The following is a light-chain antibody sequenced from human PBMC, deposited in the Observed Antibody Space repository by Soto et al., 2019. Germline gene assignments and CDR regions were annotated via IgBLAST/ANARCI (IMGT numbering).Light chain of an antibody. CDR1: SSDVGGYNY. CDR2: DVS. Sequence: QSALTQPASVSGSPGQSITISCTGTSSDVGGYNYVSWYQQHPGKAPKLLIYDVSNRPSGASNRFSSSKSGNTASLTISGLQAEDEADYYCSSYTGSTTLHYVFGTGTKVTVL. V-gene: IGLV2-14*01. CDR3: SSYTGSTTLHYV. J-gene: IGLJ1*01.